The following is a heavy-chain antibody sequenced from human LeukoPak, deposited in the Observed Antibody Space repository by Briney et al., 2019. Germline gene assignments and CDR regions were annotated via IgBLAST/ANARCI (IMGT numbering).Heavy chain of an antibody. CDR2: INYSGAT. V-gene: IGHV4-39*01. J-gene: IGHJ4*02. CDR3: GRLFDS. Sequence: SETLSLTCTVSGGAIISDNFYWGWVRQPPGKGLEWVGSINYSGATYYNPSLRSRVSISVDTSRTQFFLGLNSVTAADTAVYYCGRLFDSWGQGILVTVSS. CDR1: GGAIISDNFY.